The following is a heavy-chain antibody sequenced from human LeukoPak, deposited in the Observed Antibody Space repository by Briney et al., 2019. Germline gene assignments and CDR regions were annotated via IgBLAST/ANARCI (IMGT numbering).Heavy chain of an antibody. J-gene: IGHJ3*02. D-gene: IGHD3-3*01. CDR2: ISGSGGST. Sequence: PGGSLRLSCAASGFTFSSYAMSWVRQAPGKGLEWVSAISGSGGSTYYADSVKGRFTISRDNSKNTLYLQMNSLRAEDTAVYYCAKSGRDFGVVRGAFDIWGQGTMVTVSS. CDR1: GFTFSSYA. V-gene: IGHV3-23*01. CDR3: AKSGRDFGVVRGAFDI.